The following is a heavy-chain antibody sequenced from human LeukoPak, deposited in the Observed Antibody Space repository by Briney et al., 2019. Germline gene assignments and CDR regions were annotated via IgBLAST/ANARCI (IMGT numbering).Heavy chain of an antibody. D-gene: IGHD2-21*02. CDR2: ISVGGVT. Sequence: GGSLRLSCATSGFTFSNYAMSWVRQAPGKGLEWVSAISVGGVTYYADSVKGRFTISRDNFKNTLYLQLNSLRAEDTAVYYCAKRVMETATTYFFDYWGQGTLVTVSS. CDR1: GFTFSNYA. V-gene: IGHV3-23*01. J-gene: IGHJ4*02. CDR3: AKRVMETATTYFFDY.